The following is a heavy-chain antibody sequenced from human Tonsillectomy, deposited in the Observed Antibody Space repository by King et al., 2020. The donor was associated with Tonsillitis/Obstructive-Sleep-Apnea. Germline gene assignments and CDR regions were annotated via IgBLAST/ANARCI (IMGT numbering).Heavy chain of an antibody. J-gene: IGHJ4*02. V-gene: IGHV3-33*01. D-gene: IGHD4-17*01. CDR2: IWYDGSNK. Sequence: VQLVESGGGVVQPGRSLRLSCAASGFTFNTYGMHWVRQALGKGLEWVAIIWYDGSNKNYADSVKGRFTISRDNSKNTLYLQMNSLRAEDTAVYYCARGARDPGFGDSYYFDYWGQGILVTVSS. CDR3: ARGARDPGFGDSYYFDY. CDR1: GFTFNTYG.